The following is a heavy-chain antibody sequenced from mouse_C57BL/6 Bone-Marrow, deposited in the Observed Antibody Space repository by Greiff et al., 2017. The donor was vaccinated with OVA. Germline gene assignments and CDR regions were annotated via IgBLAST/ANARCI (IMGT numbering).Heavy chain of an antibody. CDR2: ISDGGSYT. Sequence: EVHLVESGGGLVKPGGSLKLSCAASGFTFSSYAMSWVRQTPEKRLEWVATISDGGSYTYYPDNVKGRFTISRDNAKNNLYLQMSHLKSEDTAVYYCARGGTTVVVDYWGQGTTLTVSS. CDR3: ARGGTTVVVDY. CDR1: GFTFSSYA. D-gene: IGHD1-1*01. J-gene: IGHJ2*01. V-gene: IGHV5-4*01.